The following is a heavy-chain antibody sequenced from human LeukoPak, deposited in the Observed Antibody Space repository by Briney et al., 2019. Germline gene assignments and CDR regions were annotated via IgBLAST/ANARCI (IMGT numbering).Heavy chain of an antibody. D-gene: IGHD3-22*01. V-gene: IGHV1-69*13. CDR1: GGTFSSYA. J-gene: IGHJ4*02. Sequence: ASVTVSCKASGGTFSSYAISWVRQAPGQGLEWMGGIIPIFGTANYAQKFQGRVTITADESTSTAYMELSSLRSEDTAVYYCARVDSSGYYSADYWGQGTLVTVSS. CDR3: ARVDSSGYYSADY. CDR2: IIPIFGTA.